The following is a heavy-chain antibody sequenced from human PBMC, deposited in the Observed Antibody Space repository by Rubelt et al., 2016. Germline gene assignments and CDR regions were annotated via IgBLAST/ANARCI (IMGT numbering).Heavy chain of an antibody. CDR2: INSDGSIT. CDR1: GFTLGSYW. J-gene: IGHJ4*02. Sequence: EVQLVESGGGLVQPGGSLRLSCAASGFTLGSYWMHWVRQAPGKGLVWVSRINSDGSITSYADSVKGRFTISRDNAKNTRYLQMNSMRAEDTAVYYCAKDPTLTGGWGQGTLVTVSS. D-gene: IGHD4-11*01. V-gene: IGHV3-74*01. CDR3: AKDPTLTGG.